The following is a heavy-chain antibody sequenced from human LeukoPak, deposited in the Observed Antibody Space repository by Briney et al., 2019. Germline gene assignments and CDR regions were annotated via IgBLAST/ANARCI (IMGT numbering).Heavy chain of an antibody. V-gene: IGHV3-30*18. CDR3: AKDEQLAFDY. D-gene: IGHD6-6*01. CDR2: ISYDGSKK. J-gene: IGHJ4*02. CDR1: GFTFSSYG. Sequence: PGRSLRLSCAASGFTFSSYGMHWVRQAPGKGLEWVAVISYDGSKKYYADSVKGRFTISRDNSKNTLYLQMNSLRAEDTAVYYCAKDEQLAFDYWGQGTLVTVSS.